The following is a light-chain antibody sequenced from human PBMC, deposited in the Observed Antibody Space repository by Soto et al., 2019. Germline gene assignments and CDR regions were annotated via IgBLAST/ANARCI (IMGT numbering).Light chain of an antibody. V-gene: IGKV1-6*01. CDR3: LHDNNYQLT. CDR1: QGIGND. Sequence: AIHLTQSPSSLSASVGDTVTITCRASQGIGNDLGWYQQKSGKAPKLLIYAASNLQSAVPSRFSGSGSGKDLGLTISGLQPEDVATYYCLHDNNYQLTVGGGTKVDIK. CDR2: AAS. J-gene: IGKJ4*01.